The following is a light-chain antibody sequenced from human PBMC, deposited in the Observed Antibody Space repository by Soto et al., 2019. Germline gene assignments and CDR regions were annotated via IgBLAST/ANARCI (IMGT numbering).Light chain of an antibody. CDR2: EIN. V-gene: IGLV1-51*01. CDR3: ATWDNSLRVVV. J-gene: IGLJ3*02. CDR1: NSNIGNNY. Sequence: QSVLMQPPSVSAAPGQKVTISCSGSNSNIGNNYVSWYQQHPGTAPRLLIYEINRRPSGIPYRFAGSKSGTSATLGINGLQTGDEAIYYCATWDNSLRVVVFGGGTKLTVL.